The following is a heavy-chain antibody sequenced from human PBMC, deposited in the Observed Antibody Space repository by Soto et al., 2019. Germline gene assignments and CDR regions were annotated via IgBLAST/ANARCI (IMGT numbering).Heavy chain of an antibody. CDR2: IVPMYDTP. Sequence: QVQLVQSGAEVKKTGSSVKVSCKASGGSFSSSAISWVRQAPGRGLEWVGGIVPMYDTPNYAQNFQDRVTITADESTSTADMELRRLTSEDPAVYFCATEWGNRPVAGSEAFDIWGQGTVVTVSS. J-gene: IGHJ3*02. D-gene: IGHD6-19*01. CDR1: GGSFSSSA. V-gene: IGHV1-69*01. CDR3: ATEWGNRPVAGSEAFDI.